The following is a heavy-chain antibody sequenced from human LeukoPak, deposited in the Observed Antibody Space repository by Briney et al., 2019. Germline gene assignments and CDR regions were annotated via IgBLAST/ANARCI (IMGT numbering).Heavy chain of an antibody. CDR2: IYYSGST. D-gene: IGHD4-17*01. CDR3: ARARTVTTYPLSSYYFDY. Sequence: PSETLSLTCTVSGGSISSGDHYWSWIRQPPGKGLEWIGYIYYSGSTYYNPSLRSRVTISVDTSKNQFSLKLSSVTAADTAVYYCARARTVTTYPLSSYYFDYWGQGTLVTVSS. J-gene: IGHJ4*02. CDR1: GGSISSGDHY. V-gene: IGHV4-30-4*01.